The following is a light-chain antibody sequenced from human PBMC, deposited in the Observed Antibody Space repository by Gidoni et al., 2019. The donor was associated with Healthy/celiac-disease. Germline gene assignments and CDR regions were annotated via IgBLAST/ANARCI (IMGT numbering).Light chain of an antibody. CDR2: WAS. CDR1: QSVLYSSNNKNY. Sequence: DIVMTQSPDSLAVSLGERATINCKSSQSVLYSSNNKNYLAWYQQKPGQHPKLLIYWASTRESGVPGRFSGSGSGTDFTLTISSLQAEDVAVYYCQQYYSTLFTFGPGTKVDIK. J-gene: IGKJ3*01. V-gene: IGKV4-1*01. CDR3: QQYYSTLFT.